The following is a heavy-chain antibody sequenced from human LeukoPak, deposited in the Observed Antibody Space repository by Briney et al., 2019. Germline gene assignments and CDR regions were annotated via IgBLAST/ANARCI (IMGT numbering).Heavy chain of an antibody. CDR2: IYHSGST. Sequence: SETLSLTCAVSGYSISSGYYWGWIRQPPGKGLEWIGSIYHSGSTYYNPSLKSRVTISVDTSKNQFSLKLSSVTAADTAVYYCARDPHYDILTGYFEGRDYWGQGTPVTVSS. J-gene: IGHJ4*02. CDR3: ARDPHYDILTGYFEGRDY. V-gene: IGHV4-38-2*02. CDR1: GYSISSGYY. D-gene: IGHD3-9*01.